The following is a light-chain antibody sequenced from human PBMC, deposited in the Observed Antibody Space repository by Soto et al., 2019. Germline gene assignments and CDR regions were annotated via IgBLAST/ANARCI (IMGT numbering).Light chain of an antibody. CDR1: QSVSSSY. CDR2: GAS. J-gene: IGKJ1*01. Sequence: ESVLTQAAGALSLSTGERATLSCRASQSVSSSYLAWYQQKPGQAPRPLIYGASSRAIGIPDRFSGSGSGTDFTLTISRLEPEDFAVYYCQQYGSSPWTFGQGTKVDIK. V-gene: IGKV3-20*01. CDR3: QQYGSSPWT.